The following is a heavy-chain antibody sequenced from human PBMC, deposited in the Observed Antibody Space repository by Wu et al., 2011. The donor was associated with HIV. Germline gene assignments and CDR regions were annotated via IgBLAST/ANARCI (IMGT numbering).Heavy chain of an antibody. CDR3: VRGLTYYYDSGSPNNRD. CDR2: INPHSGTT. Sequence: QVQLVQSGAEVKKPGASVKVSCKASGYSFTNYDINWVRQATGQGLEWMGWINPHSGTTNYAEKFQGRVSMTWNTSITTAYMELRSLKSEDTAMYYCVRGLTYYYDSGSPNNRDWGQGTLVTVSS. D-gene: IGHD3-10*01. J-gene: IGHJ1*01. V-gene: IGHV1-8*02. CDR1: GYSFTNYD.